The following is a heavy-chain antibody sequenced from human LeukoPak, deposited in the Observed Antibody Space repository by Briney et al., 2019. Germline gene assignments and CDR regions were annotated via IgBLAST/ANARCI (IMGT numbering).Heavy chain of an antibody. D-gene: IGHD3-10*01. J-gene: IGHJ5*02. CDR3: ARRPRKGSGSYEYWFDP. CDR1: GGSISSYY. V-gene: IGHV4-59*08. Sequence: PSETLSLTCTVSGGSISSYYWSWIRQPPGKGLEWIGYIYYSGSTNYNPSLKSRVTISVDTSKNQFSLKLCSVTAADTAVYYCARRPRKGSGSYEYWFDPWGQGTLVTVSS. CDR2: IYYSGST.